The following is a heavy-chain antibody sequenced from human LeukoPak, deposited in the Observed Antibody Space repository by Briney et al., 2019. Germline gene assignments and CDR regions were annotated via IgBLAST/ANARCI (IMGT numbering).Heavy chain of an antibody. CDR3: ARDLVGAETNYYYYGMDV. CDR2: ISSSGSTI. CDR1: GFTFSDYY. J-gene: IGHJ6*02. D-gene: IGHD1-26*01. Sequence: PGGSLRLSCAASGFTFSDYYISWIRQAPGKGLEWVSYISSSGSTIYYADSVKGRFTISRDNAKNSLYLQMNSLRAEDTAVYYCARDLVGAETNYYYYGMDVWGQGTTVTVSS. V-gene: IGHV3-11*01.